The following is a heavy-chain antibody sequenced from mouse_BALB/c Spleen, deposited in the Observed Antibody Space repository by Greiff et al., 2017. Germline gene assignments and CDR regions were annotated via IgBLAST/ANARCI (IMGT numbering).Heavy chain of an antibody. CDR2: INPGSGGT. Sequence: QVQLQQSGAELVRPGPSVKVSCKASGYSFTSYLIEWVKQRPGQGLEWIGVINPGSGGTNYNEKFKGKATLTADKSSSTAYMQLSSLTSEDSAVYFCARRCYYAMDYWGQGTSITVSS. V-gene: IGHV1-54*01. CDR1: GYSFTSYL. CDR3: ARRCYYAMDY. J-gene: IGHJ4*01.